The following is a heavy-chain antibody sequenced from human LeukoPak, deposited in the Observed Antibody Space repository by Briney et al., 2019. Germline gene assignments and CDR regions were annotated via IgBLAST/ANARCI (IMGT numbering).Heavy chain of an antibody. CDR3: ARGVDYYDSSGSPTLPAEYFQH. Sequence: PSETLSLTCAVEGGSFSGYYWSWLRQPPGGGLEWVGEINHSGSTHYNPSLKSRVTISVDTSKNQFSLKLSSVTAADTAVYYCARGVDYYDSSGSPTLPAEYFQHWGQGTLVTVSS. J-gene: IGHJ1*01. CDR1: GGSFSGYY. CDR2: INHSGST. V-gene: IGHV4-34*01. D-gene: IGHD3-22*01.